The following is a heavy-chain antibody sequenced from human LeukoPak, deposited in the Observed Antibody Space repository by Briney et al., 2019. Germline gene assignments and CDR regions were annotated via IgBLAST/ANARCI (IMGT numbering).Heavy chain of an antibody. CDR1: GFTFNTYW. V-gene: IGHV3-74*01. Sequence: GGSLRLSCAASGFTFNTYWMIWVRQAPGKGLVWVSRINSDGSTTNYADSVKGRFTISRDNAKNTLFLQMNSLRAEDTAVYYCASLQNVPSYYYYYVMDVWGQGTTVTVSS. D-gene: IGHD2/OR15-2a*01. J-gene: IGHJ6*02. CDR2: INSDGSTT. CDR3: ASLQNVPSYYYYYVMDV.